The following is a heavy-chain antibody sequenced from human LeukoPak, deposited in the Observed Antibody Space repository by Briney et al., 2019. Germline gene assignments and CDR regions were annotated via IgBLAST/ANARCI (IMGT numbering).Heavy chain of an antibody. CDR2: INQPGNEK. D-gene: IGHD6-13*01. Sequence: PGGSLRLSCAASGFTFSSYWLTWVRQAPGKGLEWVANINQPGNEKYYADSVKGRFTISRDNAKNSLFLQMNSLRGDDTAVYYCVRDDLGTEYSSSWQYYYYMDVWGKGTTVTVSS. J-gene: IGHJ6*03. CDR1: GFTFSSYW. CDR3: VRDDLGTEYSSSWQYYYYMDV. V-gene: IGHV3-7*01.